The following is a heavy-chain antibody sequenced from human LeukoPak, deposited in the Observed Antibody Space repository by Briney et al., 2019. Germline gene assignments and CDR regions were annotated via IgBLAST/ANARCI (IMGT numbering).Heavy chain of an antibody. CDR1: GGSISSGGYS. V-gene: IGHV4-30-2*01. Sequence: SQTLSLTCAVSGGSISSGGYSWSWIRQPPGKGLEWIGYIYHSGSTYYNPSLKSRVTISVDRSKNQFSLRLSSVTAADTAVYYCARAEMATRRAFDYWGQGTLVTVSS. D-gene: IGHD5-24*01. CDR2: IYHSGST. CDR3: ARAEMATRRAFDY. J-gene: IGHJ4*02.